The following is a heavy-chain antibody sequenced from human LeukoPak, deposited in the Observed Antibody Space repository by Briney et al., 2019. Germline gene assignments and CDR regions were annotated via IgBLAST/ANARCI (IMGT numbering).Heavy chain of an antibody. Sequence: GGSLRLSCAASGFTFTSYAMHWVRQAPGKALEWVAVISYDGSNKYYADSVKGRFTISRDNSKSTLSLLMNSLRAEDTAVYFCARRRGYYYFDYWGQGTLVTVSS. D-gene: IGHD6-13*01. CDR3: ARRRGYYYFDY. J-gene: IGHJ4*02. V-gene: IGHV3-30-3*01. CDR2: ISYDGSNK. CDR1: GFTFTSYA.